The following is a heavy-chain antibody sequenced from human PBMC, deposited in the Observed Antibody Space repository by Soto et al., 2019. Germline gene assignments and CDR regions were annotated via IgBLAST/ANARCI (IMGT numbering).Heavy chain of an antibody. V-gene: IGHV3-48*02. CDR2: ISTSGATR. CDR1: GFTFSTDS. J-gene: IGHJ4*02. D-gene: IGHD6-19*01. Sequence: PGGSLRLSCVASGFTFSTDSMNWVRQAPGKGLEWVAHISTSGATRYYADSVKGRFTISRDNAKTSLYLQMDSLRNEDTAVYYSARFFGSGFDYWGQGTLVTAPQ. CDR3: ARFFGSGFDY.